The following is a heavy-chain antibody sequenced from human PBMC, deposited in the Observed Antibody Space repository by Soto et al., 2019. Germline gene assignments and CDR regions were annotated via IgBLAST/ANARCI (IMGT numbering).Heavy chain of an antibody. CDR3: AKRQSFDFWSGYLPFFDY. J-gene: IGHJ4*02. CDR2: VGGSGSDT. D-gene: IGHD3-3*01. Sequence: GGSLRLSCSASAINFRSYAMSWVRQAPGKGLEWVSAVGGSGSDTYYADSVKGRFTISRDDSKNTLYLHMSSLRVEDTAIYYCAKRQSFDFWSGYLPFFDYWGQGTPVTVS. V-gene: IGHV3-23*01. CDR1: AINFRSYA.